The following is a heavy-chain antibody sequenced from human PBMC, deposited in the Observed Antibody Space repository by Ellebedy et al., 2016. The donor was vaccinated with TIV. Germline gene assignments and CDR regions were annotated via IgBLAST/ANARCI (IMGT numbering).Heavy chain of an antibody. J-gene: IGHJ6*02. Sequence: AASVKVSCKASGYTFSSYGISWVRQPPGQGLEWMGWISAYNGNTNYAQKLQGRVTMTTDTSTRTAYMELSSLRSEDTAVYYCARGPFMITFGGVIMDVWGQGTTVTVSS. CDR1: GYTFSSYG. D-gene: IGHD3-16*02. V-gene: IGHV1-18*01. CDR2: ISAYNGNT. CDR3: ARGPFMITFGGVIMDV.